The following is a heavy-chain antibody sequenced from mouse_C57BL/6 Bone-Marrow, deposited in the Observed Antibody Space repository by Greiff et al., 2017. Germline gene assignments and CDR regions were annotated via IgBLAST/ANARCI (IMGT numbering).Heavy chain of an antibody. CDR1: GFNIKDDY. V-gene: IGHV14-4*01. J-gene: IGHJ4*01. D-gene: IGHD1-1*01. CDR2: LDPENGDT. Sequence: EVQLQQSGAELVRPGASVKLSCTASGFNIKDDYMHWVKQRPEQGLEWIGWLDPENGDTEYASKFQGKATITADTSSNTAYLHLSTLTSEDTAVYYCTTWEYYYGSRYWNAMDYWGQGTSVTVSS. CDR3: TTWEYYYGSRYWNAMDY.